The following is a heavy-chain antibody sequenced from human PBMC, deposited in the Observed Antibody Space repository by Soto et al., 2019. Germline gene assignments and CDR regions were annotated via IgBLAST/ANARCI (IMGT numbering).Heavy chain of an antibody. CDR3: ARYTTDWVVGH. Sequence: DVNLVESGGGLVEPGGSLRRSCAASGFTFPIYDLNWVRQDTGKWLEWVSSISSRGTFIYYADSVKGRFTISRDNAKNSVYLQMDNLRVEDTAVYYCARYTTDWVVGHWGQGALVTGSS. D-gene: IGHD3-16*02. CDR2: ISSRGTFI. V-gene: IGHV3-21*01. J-gene: IGHJ4*02. CDR1: GFTFPIYD.